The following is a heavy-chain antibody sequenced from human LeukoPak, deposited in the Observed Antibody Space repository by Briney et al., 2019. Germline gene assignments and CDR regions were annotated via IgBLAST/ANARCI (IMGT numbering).Heavy chain of an antibody. J-gene: IGHJ5*02. Sequence: GGSLRLSCAASGFTFSNYGMHWVRQAPGKGLGWAAFIRYDETNKYYADSLKGRFTISRDNSKNTLYLQMSSLRAEDTAVYYCARTNLWGSNWFDPWGQGTLVTVSS. D-gene: IGHD3-16*01. V-gene: IGHV3-30*02. CDR2: IRYDETNK. CDR1: GFTFSNYG. CDR3: ARTNLWGSNWFDP.